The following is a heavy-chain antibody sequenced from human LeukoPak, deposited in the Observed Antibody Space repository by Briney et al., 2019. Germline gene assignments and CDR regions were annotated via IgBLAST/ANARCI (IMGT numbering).Heavy chain of an antibody. J-gene: IGHJ4*02. CDR1: RFTFTSYT. Sequence: PGTSLRLSCAASRFTFTSYTMHWVRQPPGQGLEWVAATSYDGGNRYYADYVKGRFTISRDNSNNTLFLQMKSLRPEDTAVYFCARKSLWFKYYDYWGQGIWVTVSS. CDR3: ARKSLWFKYYDY. CDR2: TSYDGGNR. D-gene: IGHD2-21*01. V-gene: IGHV3-30*01.